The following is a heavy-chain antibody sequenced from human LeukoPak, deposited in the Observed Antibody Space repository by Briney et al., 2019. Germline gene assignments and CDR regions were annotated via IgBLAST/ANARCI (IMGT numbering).Heavy chain of an antibody. CDR3: AREEVAAAANAFDI. D-gene: IGHD6-13*01. V-gene: IGHV3-21*01. J-gene: IGHJ3*02. CDR1: GFTFSSYS. Sequence: GGSLRLSCAASGFTFSSYSMNWVRRAPGKGLEWVSSISSSSSYIYYADSVKGRFTISRDNAKNSLYLQMNSLRAEDTAVYYCAREEVAAAANAFDIWGQGRMVTVSS. CDR2: ISSSSSYI.